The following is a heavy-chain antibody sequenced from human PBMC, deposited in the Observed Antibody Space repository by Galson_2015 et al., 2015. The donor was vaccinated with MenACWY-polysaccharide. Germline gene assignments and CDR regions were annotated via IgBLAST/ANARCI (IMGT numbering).Heavy chain of an antibody. J-gene: IGHJ4*02. D-gene: IGHD1-26*01. CDR3: VKGGWADN. Sequence: SLRLSCAASGFNFSIYVMTWVRQAPGKGLEWVSAISSGSDTAYYTDSVKGRFTISRDNSKDTLHLQMDSQRAEDTAVYYCVKGGWADNWGQGTLVTVSS. V-gene: IGHV3-23*01. CDR2: ISSGSDTA. CDR1: GFNFSIYV.